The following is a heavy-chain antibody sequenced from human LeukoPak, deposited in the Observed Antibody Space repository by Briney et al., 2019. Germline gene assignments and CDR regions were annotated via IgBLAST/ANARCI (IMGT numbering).Heavy chain of an antibody. J-gene: IGHJ4*02. Sequence: SETLSLTCTVSGGSISSSSYYRGWIRQPPGKGLEWIGSIYYSGSTYYNPSLKSRVTISVDTSKNQFSLKLSSVTPADRAVYYCAMHYSDSSGRKPYYFDPWGQGTLVTVSS. V-gene: IGHV4-39*01. CDR2: IYYSGST. D-gene: IGHD3-22*01. CDR3: AMHYSDSSGRKPYYFDP. CDR1: GGSISSSSYY.